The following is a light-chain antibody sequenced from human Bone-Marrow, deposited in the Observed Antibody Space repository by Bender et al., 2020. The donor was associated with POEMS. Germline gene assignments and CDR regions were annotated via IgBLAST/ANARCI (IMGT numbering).Light chain of an antibody. CDR2: EVS. J-gene: IGLJ3*02. Sequence: QSALTQPASVSGSPGQSITISCTGTSSDVGAYNLVSWYQQHPGKAPKLIIYEVSKGPSGVSNRFSGSKSGNTASLTISGLQAEDEGDYYCQSYDNSLGGWVFGGGTKLTVL. CDR3: QSYDNSLGGWV. V-gene: IGLV2-23*02. CDR1: SSDVGAYNL.